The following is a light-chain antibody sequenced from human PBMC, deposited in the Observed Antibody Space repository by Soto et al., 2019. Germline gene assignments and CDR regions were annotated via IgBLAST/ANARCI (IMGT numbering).Light chain of an antibody. CDR2: GAS. Sequence: EIVLTQSPGTLSLSPGERATLSCRASQSVSSSYLAWYQQKPGRAPRFLIYGASSRATGIPDRFSGSGSGTDFTLTISRLEPEDFAVYYCQQYGSSPTTFGRGTKVDIK. CDR3: QQYGSSPTT. CDR1: QSVSSSY. J-gene: IGKJ1*01. V-gene: IGKV3-20*01.